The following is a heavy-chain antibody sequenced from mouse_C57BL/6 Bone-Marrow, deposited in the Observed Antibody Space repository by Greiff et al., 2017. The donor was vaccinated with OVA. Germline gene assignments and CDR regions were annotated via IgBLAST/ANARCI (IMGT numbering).Heavy chain of an antibody. J-gene: IGHJ3*01. CDR2: IWRGGST. D-gene: IGHD2-3*01. CDR1: GFSLTSYG. Sequence: VKLVESGPGLVQPSQSLSITCTVSGFSLTSYGVHWVRQSPGKGLEWLGVIWRGGSTDYNAAFMSRLSITKDNSKSQVFFKMNSLQADDTAIYYCAKKHDGWAWFAYWGQGTLVTVSA. V-gene: IGHV2-5*01. CDR3: AKKHDGWAWFAY.